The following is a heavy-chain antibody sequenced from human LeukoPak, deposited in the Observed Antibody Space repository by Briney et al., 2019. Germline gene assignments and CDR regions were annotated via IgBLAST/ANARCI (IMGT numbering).Heavy chain of an antibody. CDR2: INPNSGGI. Sequence: ASVKVSCKASGYTFTGYYMHWVRQAPGQGLEWMGWINPNSGGINYAQKFQGRVTMTRDTSISTAYMELSRLRSDDTAVYYCARVYDYVWGSYRYTEIDYWGQGALVTVSS. CDR1: GYTFTGYY. CDR3: ARVYDYVWGSYRYTEIDY. D-gene: IGHD3-16*02. V-gene: IGHV1-2*02. J-gene: IGHJ4*02.